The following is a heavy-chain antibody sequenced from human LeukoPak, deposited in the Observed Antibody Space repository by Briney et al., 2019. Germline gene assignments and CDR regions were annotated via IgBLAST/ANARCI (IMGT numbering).Heavy chain of an antibody. CDR1: GGSISSYY. V-gene: IGHV4-59*01. CDR3: AKLSKIFGVVPPMGWFDP. J-gene: IGHJ5*02. CDR2: IYYSGST. Sequence: SETLSLTCTVSGGSISSYYWSWIRQPPGKGLEWIGYIYYSGSTNYNPSLKSRVTISVDTSKNQFSLKLSSVTAADTAVYYCAKLSKIFGVVPPMGWFDPWGQGTLVTVSS. D-gene: IGHD3-3*01.